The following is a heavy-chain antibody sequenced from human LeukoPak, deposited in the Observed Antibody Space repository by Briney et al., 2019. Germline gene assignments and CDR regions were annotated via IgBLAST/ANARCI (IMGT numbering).Heavy chain of an antibody. D-gene: IGHD3-9*01. V-gene: IGHV3-30*18. CDR2: ISYDGSNK. CDR3: AKDHLRYFDSNLFDY. Sequence: GGSLRLSCAASGFTFSSYGMHWVRQAPGKGLEWVAVISYDGSNKYYADSVKGRFTISRDNSKNTLYLQMNSLRAEDTAVYYCAKDHLRYFDSNLFDYWGQGTLATVSS. CDR1: GFTFSSYG. J-gene: IGHJ4*02.